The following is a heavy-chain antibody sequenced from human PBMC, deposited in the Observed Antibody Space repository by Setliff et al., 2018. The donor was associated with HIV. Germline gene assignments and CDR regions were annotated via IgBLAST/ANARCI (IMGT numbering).Heavy chain of an antibody. D-gene: IGHD1-26*01. J-gene: IGHJ3*02. CDR3: ARLGYSGSLVGAFDI. CDR1: GYSISSGYY. Sequence: SETLSLTCTVSGYSISSGYYWGWIRQPPGKGLEWIGSIYHSGITYYNSFLKSRVTISVDTSKNQFSLNLTSVTAADTAVYYCARLGYSGSLVGAFDIWGQGTMVTVSS. V-gene: IGHV4-38-2*02. CDR2: IYHSGIT.